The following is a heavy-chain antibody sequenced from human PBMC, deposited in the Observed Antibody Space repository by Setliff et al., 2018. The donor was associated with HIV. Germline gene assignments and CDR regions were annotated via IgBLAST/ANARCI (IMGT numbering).Heavy chain of an antibody. Sequence: ETLSLTCTVSTDSLSSSTNHWGWIRQPPGKGLEWIGNINYGGAPYYNPSLKSRVTISIDTSKSQFSLKLTSVTAADTAVYFCARDPHYFDTSGYYSYFYFDYWGHGTLVTVS. J-gene: IGHJ4*01. CDR2: INYGGAP. CDR1: TDSLSSSTNH. D-gene: IGHD3-22*01. V-gene: IGHV4-39*07. CDR3: ARDPHYFDTSGYYSYFYFDY.